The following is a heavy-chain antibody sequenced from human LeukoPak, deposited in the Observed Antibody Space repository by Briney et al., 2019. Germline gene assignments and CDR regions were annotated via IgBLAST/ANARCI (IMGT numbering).Heavy chain of an antibody. J-gene: IGHJ6*03. V-gene: IGHV1-2*06. D-gene: IGHD4-17*01. CDR1: GYTFTGYC. CDR3: ATEVGRYYGVNYYYYMDV. Sequence: GASVKVSCKASGYTFTGYCMHWVRQAPGQGLEWMGRINPNSGGTNYAQKFQGRVTMTRDTSISTAYMELSSLRSEDTAVYYCATEVGRYYGVNYYYYMDVWGKGTTVTVSS. CDR2: INPNSGGT.